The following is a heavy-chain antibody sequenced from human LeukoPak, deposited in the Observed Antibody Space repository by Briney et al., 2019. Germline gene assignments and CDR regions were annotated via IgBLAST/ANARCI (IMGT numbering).Heavy chain of an antibody. Sequence: PGGSLRLSCAASGFTFSSYAMSWVRQAPGKGLEWVSAISGSGGSTYYADSVKGRFTISRDNSKNTLYLRMNSLRAEDTAVYYCAKDRELWYYYFDYWGQGTLVTVSS. CDR1: GFTFSSYA. D-gene: IGHD5-18*01. J-gene: IGHJ4*02. CDR3: AKDRELWYYYFDY. V-gene: IGHV3-23*01. CDR2: ISGSGGST.